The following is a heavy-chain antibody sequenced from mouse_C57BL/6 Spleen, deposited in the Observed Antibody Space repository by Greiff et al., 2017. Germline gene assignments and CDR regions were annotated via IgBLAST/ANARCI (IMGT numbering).Heavy chain of an antibody. J-gene: IGHJ4*01. CDR2: IYPGDGDT. CDR1: GYAFSSSW. Sequence: VQRVESGPELVKPGASVKISCKASGYAFSSSWMNWVKQRPGKGLEWIGRIYPGDGDTNYNGKFKGKATLTADKSSSTAYMQLSSLTSEDSAVYFCARLAYGSSFYYYAMDYWGQGTSVTVSS. CDR3: ARLAYGSSFYYYAMDY. D-gene: IGHD1-1*01. V-gene: IGHV1-82*01.